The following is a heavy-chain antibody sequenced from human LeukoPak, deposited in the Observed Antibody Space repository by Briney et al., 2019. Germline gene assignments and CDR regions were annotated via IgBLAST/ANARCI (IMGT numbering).Heavy chain of an antibody. CDR2: IYHSGST. J-gene: IGHJ5*02. D-gene: IGHD3-22*01. Sequence: PSETLSLTCAASGGSISSGGYSWSWIRQPPGKGLEWIGYIYHSGSTYYNPSLKSRVTISVDRSKNQFSLKLSSVTAADTAVYYCARDRNYYTNWFDPWGQGTLVTVSS. CDR1: GGSISSGGYS. V-gene: IGHV4-30-2*01. CDR3: ARDRNYYTNWFDP.